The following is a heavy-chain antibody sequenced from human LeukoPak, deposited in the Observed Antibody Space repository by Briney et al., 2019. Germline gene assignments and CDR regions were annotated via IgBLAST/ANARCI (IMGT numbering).Heavy chain of an antibody. J-gene: IGHJ4*02. D-gene: IGHD1-1*01. Sequence: PGGSLRLSCAASGFTFSDYGMHWVRQAPGKGLEWMAFIRYDGSNKYYEDSVKGRFTISRDNSKNTLYLQLNSLRPEDTAVYYCGRGYGYFDYWGQGTLVTVPS. CDR3: GRGYGYFDY. V-gene: IGHV3-30*02. CDR1: GFTFSDYG. CDR2: IRYDGSNK.